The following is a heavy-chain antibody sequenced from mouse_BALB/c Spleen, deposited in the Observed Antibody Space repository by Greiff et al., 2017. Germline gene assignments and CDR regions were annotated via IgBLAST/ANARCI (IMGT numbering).Heavy chain of an antibody. CDR2: ISSGGSYT. Sequence: EVQGVDSGGDLVKPGGSLKLSCAASGFTFSSYGMSWVRQTPDKRLEWVATISSGGSYTNYPDSVKGRFTLSRDNAKNTLYLQMSSLKSEDTAMYYCVRHYGNYRFFDVWGAGTTVTVSS. CDR1: GFTFSSYG. CDR3: VRHYGNYRFFDV. V-gene: IGHV5-6*01. J-gene: IGHJ1*01. D-gene: IGHD2-1*01.